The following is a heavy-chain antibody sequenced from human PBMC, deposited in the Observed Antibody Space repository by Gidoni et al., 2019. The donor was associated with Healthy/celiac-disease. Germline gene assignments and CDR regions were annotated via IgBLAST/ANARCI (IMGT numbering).Heavy chain of an antibody. CDR3: AKAPNFHYYYYMDV. CDR2: ISWNSGSI. CDR1: GFTFDDYA. Sequence: VQLMASEGGWVQPGRSLRLPCAASGFTFDDYAMHWVRQDPGKGLEWVTGISWNSGSIGYADSVKGRFTISRDNAKNSLYLQMNSPRAEDTALYYCAKAPNFHYYYYMDVWGKGTTVTVSS. V-gene: IGHV3-9*01. J-gene: IGHJ6*03. D-gene: IGHD1-7*01.